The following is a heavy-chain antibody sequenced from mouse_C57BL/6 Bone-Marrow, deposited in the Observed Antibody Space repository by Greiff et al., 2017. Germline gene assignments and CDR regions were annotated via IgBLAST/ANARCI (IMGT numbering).Heavy chain of an antibody. CDR1: GFNIKDDY. Sequence: VQLKESGAELVRPGASVKLSCTASGFNIKDDYMHWVKQRPEQGLEWIGWIDPENGDTEYSSQFQGKGTITADTSSNTADLQPRSLTSEDTAVYYCTTILRSYFDYWGQGTTLTVSS. V-gene: IGHV14-4*01. D-gene: IGHD1-1*01. J-gene: IGHJ2*01. CDR3: TTILRSYFDY. CDR2: IDPENGDT.